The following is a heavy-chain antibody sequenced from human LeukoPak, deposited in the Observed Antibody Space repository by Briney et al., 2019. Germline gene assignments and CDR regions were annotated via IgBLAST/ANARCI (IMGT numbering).Heavy chain of an antibody. CDR3: ARDPTTVTKGFDI. J-gene: IGHJ3*02. CDR1: GGSISSYY. D-gene: IGHD4-17*01. CDR2: ISYSGST. Sequence: SETLSLTCTVSGGSISSYYWSWIRQPPGKGLEWIGYISYSGSTNYNPSLKSRVTISVDTSKNQFSLKLSSVTAADTAVYYCARDPTTVTKGFDIWGQGTMVTVSS. V-gene: IGHV4-59*01.